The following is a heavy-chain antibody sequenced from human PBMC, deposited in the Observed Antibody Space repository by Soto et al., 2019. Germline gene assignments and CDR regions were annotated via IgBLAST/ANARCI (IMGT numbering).Heavy chain of an antibody. CDR1: GFTFSDYA. CDR3: AREPLVASRLDS. CDR2: IWHDGSNK. Sequence: GGSLRLSCAASGFTFSDYAMHWVRQAPGKGLEWVAVIWHDGSNKYYADSVKGRFTISRDNSKNTLYLQMNSLRAEDTAVYFCAREPLVASRLDSWGQGTLVTVSS. J-gene: IGHJ4*02. V-gene: IGHV3-33*01. D-gene: IGHD2-21*01.